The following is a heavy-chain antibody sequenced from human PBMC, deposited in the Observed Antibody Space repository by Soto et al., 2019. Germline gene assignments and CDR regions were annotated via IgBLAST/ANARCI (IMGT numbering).Heavy chain of an antibody. Sequence: ASVKVSCKASGGTFSSYAISWVRQAPGQGLEWMGGIIPIFGTANYAQKFQGRVTITADESTSTAYMELSSLRSEDTAVYYCARVVLGTWAEYFDYWGQGTLVTVSS. D-gene: IGHD3-10*01. CDR2: IIPIFGTA. CDR1: GGTFSSYA. CDR3: ARVVLGTWAEYFDY. V-gene: IGHV1-69*13. J-gene: IGHJ4*02.